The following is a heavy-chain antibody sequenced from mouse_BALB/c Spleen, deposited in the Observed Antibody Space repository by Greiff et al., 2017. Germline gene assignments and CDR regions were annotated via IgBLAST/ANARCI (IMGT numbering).Heavy chain of an antibody. J-gene: IGHJ3*01. CDR3: TLNRYGFAY. V-gene: IGHV14-4*02. CDR1: GFNIKDYY. CDR2: IDPENGDT. Sequence: VQLQQSGAELVRSGASVKLSCTASGFNIKDYYMHWVKQRPEQGLEWIGWIDPENGDTEYAPKFQGKATMTADTSSNTAYLQLSSLTSEDTAVYYCTLNRYGFAYWGQGTLVTVSA. D-gene: IGHD2-14*01.